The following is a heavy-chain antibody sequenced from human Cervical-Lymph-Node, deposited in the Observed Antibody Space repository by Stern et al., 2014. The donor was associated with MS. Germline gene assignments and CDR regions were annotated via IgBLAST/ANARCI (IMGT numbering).Heavy chain of an antibody. CDR1: GGSISSYY. CDR2: IYYSGST. J-gene: IGHJ6*02. Sequence: QVQLQESGPGLVKPSETLSLTCTVSGGSISSYYWSWIRQPPGKGLEWIGYIYYSGSTNYNPSLKSRVTISVDTSKNQFSLKLSSVTAADTAVYYCARGDGDYYGMDVWGQGTTVTVSS. CDR3: ARGDGDYYGMDV. V-gene: IGHV4-59*01. D-gene: IGHD4-17*01.